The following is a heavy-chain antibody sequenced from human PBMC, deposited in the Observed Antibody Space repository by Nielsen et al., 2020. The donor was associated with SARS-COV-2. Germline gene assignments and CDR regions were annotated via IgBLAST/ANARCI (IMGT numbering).Heavy chain of an antibody. J-gene: IGHJ4*02. V-gene: IGHV4-39*07. CDR2: IYYSGST. CDR3: TREYSSSPDC. Sequence: SETLSLTCSVSGGSISSSTYYWGWVRQPPGKGLKWIGSIYYSGSTFYNPSLKSRLTISIDTSKNQFSLKLSSVAAADTAVYFCTREYSSSPDCWGQGTLVTVSS. CDR1: GGSISSSTYY. D-gene: IGHD6-13*01.